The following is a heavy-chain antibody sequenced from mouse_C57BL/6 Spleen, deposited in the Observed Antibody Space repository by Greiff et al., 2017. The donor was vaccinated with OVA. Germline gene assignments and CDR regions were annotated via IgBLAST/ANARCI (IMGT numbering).Heavy chain of an antibody. CDR1: GFTFTDYG. CDR2: ISSGSSAN. CDR3: EKVFAY. Sequence: EVQGVESGGGLVKPGGSLKLSCAASGFTFTDYGMHWVRQAPEKGLEWVAYISSGSSANYYADIVKGRITFSRDNAKTTLFLQMTSLRAEDTAVYYGEKVFAYWGQGTLVTVSA. J-gene: IGHJ3*01. V-gene: IGHV5-17*01.